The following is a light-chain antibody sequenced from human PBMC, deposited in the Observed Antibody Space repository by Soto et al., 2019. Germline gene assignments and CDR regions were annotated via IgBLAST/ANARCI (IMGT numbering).Light chain of an antibody. CDR3: QKLNSYPIT. CDR1: QGISSY. Sequence: IQLTQSPSSLSGSVGDSVSITLLASQGISSYLAWYQQKPGKAPKLLIYAESTLQSGVPSRFSGSGSGTDFTLTISSLQPEDFATYYCQKLNSYPITXGQGTRLEIK. CDR2: AES. V-gene: IGKV1-9*01. J-gene: IGKJ5*01.